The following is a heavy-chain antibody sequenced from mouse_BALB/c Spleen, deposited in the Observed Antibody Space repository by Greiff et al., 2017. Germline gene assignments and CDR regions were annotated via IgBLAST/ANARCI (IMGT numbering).Heavy chain of an antibody. Sequence: DVQLQESGPGLVKPSQSLSLTCSVTGYSFTSGYYWNWIRQFPGNKLEWMGYISYDGSNNYNPSLKNRISITRDTSKNQFFLKLNSVTTEDTATYYCARETTVVADAMDYWGQGTSVTVSS. D-gene: IGHD1-1*01. V-gene: IGHV3-6*02. CDR1: GYSFTSGYY. CDR2: ISYDGSN. CDR3: ARETTVVADAMDY. J-gene: IGHJ4*01.